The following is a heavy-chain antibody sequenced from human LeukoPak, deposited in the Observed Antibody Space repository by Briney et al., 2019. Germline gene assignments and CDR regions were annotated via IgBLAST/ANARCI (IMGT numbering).Heavy chain of an antibody. D-gene: IGHD6-19*01. J-gene: IGHJ5*02. V-gene: IGHV4-4*07. CDR3: ARVQSVAGTWYWFDP. CDR2: IYPSGST. Sequence: SETLSLTCTVSGGSISSYYWSWIRQPAGTGLEWIGHIYPSGSTNYNPSLKSRVTMSVDTSKIQFSLKLSSVTAADAAVYYCARVQSVAGTWYWFDPWGQGTLVTVSS. CDR1: GGSISSYY.